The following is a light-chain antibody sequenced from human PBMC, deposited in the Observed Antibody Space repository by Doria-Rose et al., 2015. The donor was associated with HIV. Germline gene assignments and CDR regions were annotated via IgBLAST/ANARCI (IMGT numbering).Light chain of an antibody. CDR3: QSYDSGLGAVV. CDR1: SSNIGAGYD. V-gene: IGLV1-40*02. J-gene: IGLJ2*01. CDR2: DNT. Sequence: QSVVTQPPSVSGAPGQRVTISCTGSSSNIGAGYDVHWYQQLPGTAPKLLIYDNTNRPSGVPDRSSGSKSGTSASLAIAGLQAEDEADYYCQSYDSGLGAVVFGGGTKLTVL.